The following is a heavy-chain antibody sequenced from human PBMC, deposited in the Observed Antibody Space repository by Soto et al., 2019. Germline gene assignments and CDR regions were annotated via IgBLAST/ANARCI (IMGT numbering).Heavy chain of an antibody. Sequence: QVKLHQWGAGVLKSSETLSLTCAVSGGSFSEYYWSWIRQPPGKGLEWLGEINHRGSSHYNPSHSSRITMSVDSSKNQFSLRLNSVTAADTAVYYCARFKILEWSNYTLFFDYWGQGALVTVSS. D-gene: IGHD3-3*01. CDR3: ARFKILEWSNYTLFFDY. V-gene: IGHV4-34*01. CDR1: GGSFSEYY. J-gene: IGHJ4*02. CDR2: INHRGSS.